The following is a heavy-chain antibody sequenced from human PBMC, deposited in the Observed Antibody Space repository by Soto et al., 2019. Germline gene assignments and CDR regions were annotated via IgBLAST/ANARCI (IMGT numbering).Heavy chain of an antibody. V-gene: IGHV3-30*18. CDR2: ISYDGSNK. Sequence: GSLRHFGTASGCTFMKYAMPLVPHAKGNRLALVSVISYDGSNKYYADSVKGRFTVSRDNSKNTLYLQMNSLRAEDTAVYYCAKGDYYDSSGYLSSYYYYGMDVWGQGPTVTVSS. J-gene: IGHJ6*02. D-gene: IGHD3-22*01. CDR1: GCTFMKYA. CDR3: AKGDYYDSSGYLSSYYYYGMDV.